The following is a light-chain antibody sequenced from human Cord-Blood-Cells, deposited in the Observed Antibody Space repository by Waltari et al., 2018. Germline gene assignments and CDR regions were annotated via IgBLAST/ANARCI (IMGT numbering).Light chain of an antibody. CDR3: QQYNNWWT. CDR1: QSVSSN. CDR2: GAS. J-gene: IGKJ1*01. Sequence: EIVMTQSQATLSVSPGERATLSCRASQSVSSNLAWYQQKPGQAPRLLIYGASTRATGIPARFSGNGSGTEFTLTISSLQSEDFAVYYCQQYNNWWTFGQGTKVEIK. V-gene: IGKV3-15*01.